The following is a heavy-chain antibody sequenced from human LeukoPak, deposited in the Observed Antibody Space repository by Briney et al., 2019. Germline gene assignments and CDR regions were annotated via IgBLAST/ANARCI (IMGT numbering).Heavy chain of an antibody. Sequence: GGSLRLSCSASGFTFSSYVMTWVRQAPGQGLEWVSAISGSGDDTYYADSVKGRFAISRDNSKNTLYLQMNSLRAEDTAVYYCAKKEAMIRGVPYYYDFWGQGALVTVSS. J-gene: IGHJ4*02. D-gene: IGHD3-10*01. CDR2: ISGSGDDT. V-gene: IGHV3-23*01. CDR1: GFTFSSYV. CDR3: AKKEAMIRGVPYYYDF.